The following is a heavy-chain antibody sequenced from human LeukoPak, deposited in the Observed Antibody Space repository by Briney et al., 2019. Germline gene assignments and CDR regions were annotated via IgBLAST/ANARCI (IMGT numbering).Heavy chain of an antibody. D-gene: IGHD6-13*01. CDR2: INPNSGDT. CDR1: GYTFTGYH. Sequence: GASVKVSCKASGYTFTGYHMHWVRQAPGQGLEWMGRINPNSGDTNYAQKFQGRVTMTRDTSISTAYMELSRLRSDDTAVYYCANNPGGGYSSSWYPFDYWGQGTLVTVSS. V-gene: IGHV1-2*06. J-gene: IGHJ4*02. CDR3: ANNPGGGYSSSWYPFDY.